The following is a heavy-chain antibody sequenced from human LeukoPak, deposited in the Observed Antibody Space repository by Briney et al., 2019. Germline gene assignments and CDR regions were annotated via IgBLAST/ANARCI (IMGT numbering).Heavy chain of an antibody. CDR2: VYYSGTT. J-gene: IGHJ4*02. CDR1: GGSISSYY. Sequence: PSETLSLTCTVSGGSISSYYWSWIRQPPGKGLEWIGYVYYSGTTNYNPSLKSRVTISVDTSKNQFSLKLSSVTAADTAVYYCAREGWGYYFDFWGQGTLVTVSS. D-gene: IGHD7-27*01. V-gene: IGHV4-59*01. CDR3: AREGWGYYFDF.